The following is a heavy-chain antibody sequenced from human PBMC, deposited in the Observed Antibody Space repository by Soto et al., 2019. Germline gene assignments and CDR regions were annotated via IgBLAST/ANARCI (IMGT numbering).Heavy chain of an antibody. D-gene: IGHD3-22*01. CDR2: IYYSGST. CDR3: ARQGTYYYDSSGYYYGGAFDI. V-gene: IGHV4-39*01. J-gene: IGHJ3*02. CDR1: GGSISSSSYY. Sequence: SETLSLTCTVSGGSISSSSYYWGWIRQPPGKGLEWIGSIYYSGSTYYNPSLESRVTISVDTSKNQFSLKLSSVTAADTAVYYCARQGTYYYDSSGYYYGGAFDIWGQGTMVTVSS.